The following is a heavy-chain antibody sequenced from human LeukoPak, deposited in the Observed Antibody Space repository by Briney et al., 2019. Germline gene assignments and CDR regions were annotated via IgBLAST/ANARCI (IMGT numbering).Heavy chain of an antibody. Sequence: SETLSLTCTVSGGYISGYYWNWMRQPPGKGLEWIGYFYYSGTTNYNPSLRGRVTISVDTSKNQFSLTLSSVTAADTAVYYCAGGSGWLFDYWGQGIPLTVSP. CDR2: FYYSGTT. CDR3: AGGSGWLFDY. J-gene: IGHJ4*02. CDR1: GGYISGYY. V-gene: IGHV4-59*01. D-gene: IGHD6-19*01.